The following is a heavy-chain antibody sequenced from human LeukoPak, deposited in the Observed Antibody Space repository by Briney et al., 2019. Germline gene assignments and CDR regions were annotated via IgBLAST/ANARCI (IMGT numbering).Heavy chain of an antibody. Sequence: SETLSLTCSVSGYSISRGYYWGWIRPPPGKGLEGIGSLYPSGSTYDNPSLKSRVTISVDTSKNQFSLKLTSVTAADRAVYYCARAAAGVYYFDYWGQGALVTVSS. CDR3: ARAAAGVYYFDY. CDR2: LYPSGST. J-gene: IGHJ4*02. V-gene: IGHV4-38-2*02. D-gene: IGHD6-13*01. CDR1: GYSISRGYY.